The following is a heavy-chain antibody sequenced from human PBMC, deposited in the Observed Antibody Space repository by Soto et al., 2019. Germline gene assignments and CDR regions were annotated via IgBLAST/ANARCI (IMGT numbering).Heavy chain of an antibody. V-gene: IGHV4-31*03. D-gene: IGHD2-15*01. CDR1: GGSISSGYY. CDR3: ARDATEALGVHNSTDV. J-gene: IGHJ6*02. Sequence: KTSETLSLTCTVSGGSISSGYYWSWIRQYPGKGLEWIGYIYYSGNTYYNPSLKSRVSISLDTSKSQFSLKLDSVTAADTAVYYCARDATEALGVHNSTDVWGPGTTVTV. CDR2: IYYSGNT.